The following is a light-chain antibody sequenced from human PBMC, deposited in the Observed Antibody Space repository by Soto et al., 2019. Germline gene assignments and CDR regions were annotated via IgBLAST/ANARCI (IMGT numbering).Light chain of an antibody. V-gene: IGKV3-11*01. J-gene: IGKJ4*01. CDR3: QQRSS. CDR1: QSVSSY. Sequence: EIVLTQSPATLSLSPGERATLSCRASQSVSSYLAWYQQKPGQAPRLLIYDASNRATGIPARFSGSGSGTDFTLTISILEPEDFAVYYCQQRSSFGGGTKVEIK. CDR2: DAS.